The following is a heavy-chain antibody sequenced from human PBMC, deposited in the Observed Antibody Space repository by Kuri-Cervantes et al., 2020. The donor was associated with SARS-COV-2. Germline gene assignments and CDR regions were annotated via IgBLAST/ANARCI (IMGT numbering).Heavy chain of an antibody. V-gene: IGHV4-31*02. CDR1: GGSISGGGYY. D-gene: IGHD6-6*01. CDR3: ARVHARGWFDP. Sequence: SCIVSGGSISGGGYYWSWIRQHPGKGLEWIGYIYYSGSTYYNPSLKSRVTISVDRSKNQFSLKLSSVTAADTAVYYCARVHARGWFDPWGQGTLVTVSS. CDR2: IYYSGST. J-gene: IGHJ5*02.